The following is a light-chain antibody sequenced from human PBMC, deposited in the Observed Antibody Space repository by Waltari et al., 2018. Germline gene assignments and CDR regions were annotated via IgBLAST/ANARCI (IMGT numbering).Light chain of an antibody. CDR2: RSD. Sequence: QSVLPQPPSPSGTPGQRVTMSCSGSASNIGNTLVHCYQQPPGKAPKPVIYRSDQRPSGVPDRFSASKSGTAASLAISGLQSEDEADYYCAAWDDSLGGRWVFGGGTKVTVL. CDR1: ASNIGNTL. V-gene: IGLV1-44*01. J-gene: IGLJ3*02. CDR3: AAWDDSLGGRWV.